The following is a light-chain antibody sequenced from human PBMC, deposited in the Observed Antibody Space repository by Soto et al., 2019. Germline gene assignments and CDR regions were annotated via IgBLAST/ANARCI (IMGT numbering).Light chain of an antibody. V-gene: IGKV3-15*01. CDR3: QQYNDWPSWT. CDR1: QSVSSN. CDR2: GAS. J-gene: IGKJ1*01. Sequence: EIGLTKSQSTLSVSHGDRATLPCSARQSVSSNLAWYQQKPGQAPRLLIYGASTRATGIPARFSGSGSGTEFTLTISSLQSEDFAVYYCQQYNDWPSWTFGQGTKVDIK.